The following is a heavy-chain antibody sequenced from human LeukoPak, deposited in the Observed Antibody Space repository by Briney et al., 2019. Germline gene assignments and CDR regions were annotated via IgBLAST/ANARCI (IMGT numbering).Heavy chain of an antibody. Sequence: PGGSLRLSCEASGFSVSSNYMSWVRQAPGKELEWVSVFYAGGSTYYTDSVKGRFTISRDTSKNSLYLQMNSLRPEDTAVYYCAAKGNGYTGIYVFAHWGQGTLVTVSS. V-gene: IGHV3-66*01. CDR3: AAKGNGYTGIYVFAH. J-gene: IGHJ4*02. CDR1: GFSVSSNY. D-gene: IGHD5-12*01. CDR2: FYAGGST.